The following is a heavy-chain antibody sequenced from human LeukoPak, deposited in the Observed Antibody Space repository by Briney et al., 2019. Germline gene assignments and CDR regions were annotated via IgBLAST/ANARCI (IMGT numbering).Heavy chain of an antibody. J-gene: IGHJ4*02. Sequence: GGFLRLSCAASGFTFISDTINWVRQAPGKGLEWVANIKEDGSQKYYMDSVKGRFTISRDNAKSSLFLQMNNLRVEDTAVYYCTRDQTWGQGTLVTVSS. CDR2: IKEDGSQK. V-gene: IGHV3-7*01. CDR3: TRDQT. CDR1: GFTFISDT.